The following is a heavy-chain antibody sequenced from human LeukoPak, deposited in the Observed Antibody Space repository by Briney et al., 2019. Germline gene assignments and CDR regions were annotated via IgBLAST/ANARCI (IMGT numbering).Heavy chain of an antibody. CDR1: GFTVSSNY. D-gene: IGHD1-26*01. CDR2: IYSGGST. J-gene: IGHJ6*02. Sequence: GGSLRLSCAASGFTVSSNYMSWVRQAPGKGLEWVSVIYSGGSTYYADSVKGRFTISRHNSKNTLYLQMNSLRAEDTAVYYCARGGSSGAYYYYGMDVWGQRTTVTVTS. CDR3: ARGGSSGAYYYYGMDV. V-gene: IGHV3-53*04.